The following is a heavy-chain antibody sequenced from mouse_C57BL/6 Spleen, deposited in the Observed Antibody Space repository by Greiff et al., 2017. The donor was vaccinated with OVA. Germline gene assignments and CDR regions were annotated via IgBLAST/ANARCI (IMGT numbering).Heavy chain of an antibody. CDR2: IYPNSGST. J-gene: IGHJ2*01. CDR3: ARNYGDFDY. D-gene: IGHD1-1*01. Sequence: QLQPPGAEPVKPGASVQLSCKASGYPFPSYWMHWVKQRPGQGLEWIGMIYPNSGSTNYNEKFKSKATLTVDKSSSTAYMQLSSLTSEDSAVYYCARNYGDFDYWGQGTTLTVSS. CDR1: GYPFPSYW. V-gene: IGHV1-64*01.